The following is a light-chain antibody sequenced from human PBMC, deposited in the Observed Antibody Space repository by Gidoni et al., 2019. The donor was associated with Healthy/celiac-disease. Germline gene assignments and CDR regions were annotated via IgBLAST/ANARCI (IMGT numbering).Light chain of an antibody. V-gene: IGKV1-5*03. J-gene: IGKJ2*01. CDR1: QSISSW. CDR2: KAS. CDR3: QQYNSYPYT. Sequence: DIQMTQPPSTLSASLGDRVTITCRASQSISSWLAWYQQKPGKAPKLLIYKASSLESGVPSRFSGSGSGTEFTLTISSLQPDDFATYYCQQYNSYPYTFGQGTKLEIK.